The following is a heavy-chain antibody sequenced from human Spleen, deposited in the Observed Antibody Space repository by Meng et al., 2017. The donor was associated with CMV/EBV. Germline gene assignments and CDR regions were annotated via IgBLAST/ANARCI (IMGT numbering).Heavy chain of an antibody. Sequence: GGSLRLSCAASGFTFSSYSMNWVRQAPGKGLEWVSSISSSSTYIYYADSVKGRFTISGDNANSALYLQMDRLRVEDTAVYYCARAFYDFWSGIGYWGQGVLVTVSS. CDR3: ARAFYDFWSGIGY. J-gene: IGHJ4*02. CDR2: ISSSSTYI. V-gene: IGHV3-21*01. D-gene: IGHD3-3*01. CDR1: GFTFSSYS.